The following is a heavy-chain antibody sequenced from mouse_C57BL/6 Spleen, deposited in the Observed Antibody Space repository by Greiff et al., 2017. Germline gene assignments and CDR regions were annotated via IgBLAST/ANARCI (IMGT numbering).Heavy chain of an antibody. J-gene: IGHJ4*01. D-gene: IGHD2-4*01. CDR3: ANYDPYDAMDY. CDR2: INPSTGGT. Sequence: EVQLQQSGPELVKPGASVKISCKASGYSFTGYYMNWVKQSPEKSLEWIGEINPSTGGTTYNQKFKAKATLTVDKSSSTAYMQLKGLTSEDSAVYYCANYDPYDAMDYWGQGTSVTVSS. V-gene: IGHV1-42*01. CDR1: GYSFTGYY.